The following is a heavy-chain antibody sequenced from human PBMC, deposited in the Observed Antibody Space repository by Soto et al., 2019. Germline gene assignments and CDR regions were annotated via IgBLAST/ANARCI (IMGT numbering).Heavy chain of an antibody. V-gene: IGHV4-34*01. Sequence: PSETLSLTCAVYGGSFSGYYWGWVRQPPGKGLEWVGEINHIGSTNYNTSLRSGVTIPVDTSKNQFSLKLSSVTAADPAVYYCGRGRWGSGWYVTTWRDYWGQGTLVTVSS. D-gene: IGHD6-19*01. CDR2: INHIGST. J-gene: IGHJ4*02. CDR3: GRGRWGSGWYVTTWRDY. CDR1: GGSFSGYY.